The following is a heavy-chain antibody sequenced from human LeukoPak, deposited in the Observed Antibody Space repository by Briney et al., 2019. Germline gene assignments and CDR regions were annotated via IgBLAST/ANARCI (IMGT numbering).Heavy chain of an antibody. Sequence: TSETLSLTCTVSGVSISSYYWSWIRQPPGKGLEWIGYIYHGGSTDYNPSLKSRVTISVDTSKNQLSLRLSSVTAADTAVYYCVRAGIGYSFDSWGRGTLVTVSS. CDR1: GVSISSYY. CDR3: VRAGIGYSFDS. CDR2: IYHGGST. J-gene: IGHJ4*02. D-gene: IGHD5-18*01. V-gene: IGHV4-59*01.